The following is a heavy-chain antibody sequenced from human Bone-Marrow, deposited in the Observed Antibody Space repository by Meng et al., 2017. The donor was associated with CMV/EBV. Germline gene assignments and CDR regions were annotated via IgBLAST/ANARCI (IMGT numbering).Heavy chain of an antibody. D-gene: IGHD1-26*01. CDR3: AREGGSYYGGYYFDN. J-gene: IGHJ4*02. Sequence: GESLKVACAAPGFTVSSNYMSWVRQAPGKGLEWVSYISSSGSTIYYADSVKGRVTISRDNAKNSLYLQMNSLRAEDTAVYYCAREGGSYYGGYYFDNWGQGTLVTVSS. CDR2: ISSSGSTI. CDR1: GFTVSSNY. V-gene: IGHV3-11*04.